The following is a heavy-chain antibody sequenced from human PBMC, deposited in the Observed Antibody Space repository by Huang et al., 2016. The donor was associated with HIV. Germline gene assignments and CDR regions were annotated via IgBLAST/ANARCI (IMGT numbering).Heavy chain of an antibody. J-gene: IGHJ1*01. CDR3: ALKGDSSGWEYFRH. V-gene: IGHV3-30*03. Sequence: QVQLVESGGGVVQPGRSLRLSCAASGFIFSNYGIHWVRQAPGKGLEWVALISYYGSNKYYTDSVKGRFSISRDNSKNTLYLQMNSLRAEDTAVYYCALKGDSSGWEYFRHWGQGTLVTVSS. CDR2: ISYYGSNK. CDR1: GFIFSNYG. D-gene: IGHD6-19*01.